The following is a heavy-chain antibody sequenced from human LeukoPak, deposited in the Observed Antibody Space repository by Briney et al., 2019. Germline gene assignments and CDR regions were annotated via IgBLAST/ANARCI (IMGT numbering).Heavy chain of an antibody. CDR1: GFGLSNYA. Sequence: GGSLRLSCATSGFGLSNYAMTWVRQAPGKGLEWVSTIVGSGGRTYYADSVKGRFTISRDNSENTLFLQLNSLRADDTAVYYCAQEGSIDSDSWGQGTLVTVSS. D-gene: IGHD2/OR15-2a*01. V-gene: IGHV3-23*01. CDR3: AQEGSIDSDS. J-gene: IGHJ4*02. CDR2: IVGSGGRT.